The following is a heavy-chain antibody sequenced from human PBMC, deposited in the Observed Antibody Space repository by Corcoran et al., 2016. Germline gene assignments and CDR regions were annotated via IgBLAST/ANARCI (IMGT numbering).Heavy chain of an antibody. CDR1: GFSLSTTGVG. Sequence: KESGPTLVKPTQTLTLTCTFSGFSLSTTGVGVSWIRQPPGKALEWLAVIYWNDDQRYTQSLKTRLTISKDTSKNQVVLTMTNMGPVDTATYYCAHRVGLGSDGWYVEAFDIWGQGTLVTVSS. V-gene: IGHV2-5*01. D-gene: IGHD6-19*01. CDR3: AHRVGLGSDGWYVEAFDI. CDR2: IYWNDDQ. J-gene: IGHJ3*02.